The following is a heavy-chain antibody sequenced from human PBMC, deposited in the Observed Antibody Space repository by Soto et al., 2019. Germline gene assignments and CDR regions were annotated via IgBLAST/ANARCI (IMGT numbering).Heavy chain of an antibody. CDR1: GGSISSYY. V-gene: IGHV4-59*08. CDR3: ARRLYHDIPTNAWFDP. J-gene: IGHJ5*02. CDR2: IYYSGST. D-gene: IGHD3-9*01. Sequence: SETLSLTCTVSGGSISSYYWSWIRQPPGKGLEWIGYIYYSGSTNYNPSLKSRVTISVDTSKNQFSLKLSSVTAADTAVYYCARRLYHDIPTNAWFDPWGQGTLVTVSS.